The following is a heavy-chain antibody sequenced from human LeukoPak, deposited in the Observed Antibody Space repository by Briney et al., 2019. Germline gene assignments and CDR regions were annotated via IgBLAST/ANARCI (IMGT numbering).Heavy chain of an antibody. J-gene: IGHJ3*02. CDR3: ARPPYDFWSGYYPAFDI. D-gene: IGHD3-3*01. V-gene: IGHV4-39*01. Sequence: SETLSLTCTVAGGSISSSSYYWGWIRQPPGKGLEWIGSIYYSGSTYYNPSLKSRVTISVDTSKNQFSLKLSSVTAADTAVYYCARPPYDFWSGYYPAFDIWGQGTMVTVSS. CDR1: GGSISSSSYY. CDR2: IYYSGST.